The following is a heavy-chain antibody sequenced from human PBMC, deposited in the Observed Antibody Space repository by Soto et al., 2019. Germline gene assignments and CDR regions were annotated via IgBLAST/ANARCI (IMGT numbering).Heavy chain of an antibody. V-gene: IGHV3-7*01. CDR3: ARGADYRAHFQH. Sequence: GGCRRLSCADAGFTFSNYWMNWVRQAPGKGLEWVANIKRDGSEIYYVDSVKGRFTISRDNTKNSLYLQMNSLRAEDTAVYYRARGADYRAHFQHWGQGTLVTVSS. J-gene: IGHJ1*01. CDR1: GFTFSNYW. CDR2: IKRDGSEI. D-gene: IGHD4-17*01.